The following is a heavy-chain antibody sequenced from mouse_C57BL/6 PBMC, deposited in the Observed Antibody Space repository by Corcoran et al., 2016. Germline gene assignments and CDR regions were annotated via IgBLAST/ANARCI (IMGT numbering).Heavy chain of an antibody. CDR2: INPYNGGT. V-gene: IGHV1-19*01. Sequence: EVQLQQSGPVLVKPGASVKMSCKASGYTFTDYYMNWVKQSHGKSLEWIGVINPYNGGTSYNQKFEGKATLTVDKSSSTAYMELNSLTSEDSAVYYCARRDYYWYFDVWGTGTTVTVSS. CDR1: GYTFTDYY. D-gene: IGHD2-4*01. J-gene: IGHJ1*03. CDR3: ARRDYYWYFDV.